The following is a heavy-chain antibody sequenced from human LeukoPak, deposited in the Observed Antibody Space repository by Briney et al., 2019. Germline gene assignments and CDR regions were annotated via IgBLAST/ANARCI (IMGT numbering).Heavy chain of an antibody. CDR1: GFTFSSYA. V-gene: IGHV3-30*04. J-gene: IGHJ3*02. CDR2: ISYDGSNK. CDR3: ARDSRSGWYGLRAFDI. Sequence: GGSLRLSCAASGFTFSSYAMHWVRQAPGKGLEWVAVISYDGSNKYYADSVKGRFTISRDNSKNTLYLQMNSLRAEDTAVYYCARDSRSGWYGLRAFDIWGQGTMVTVSS. D-gene: IGHD6-19*01.